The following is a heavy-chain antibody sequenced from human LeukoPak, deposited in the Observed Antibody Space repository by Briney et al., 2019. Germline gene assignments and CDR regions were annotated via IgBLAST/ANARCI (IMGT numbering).Heavy chain of an antibody. V-gene: IGHV3-23*01. J-gene: IGHJ3*02. CDR1: GFTFSSYA. Sequence: AGGSLRLSCAASGFTFSSYAMSWVRQAPGKGLEWVSAISGSGGSTHYADSVKGRFAISRDNSKNTLYLQMNSLRAEDTAVYYCANWPDAFDIWGQGTMVTVSS. CDR3: ANWPDAFDI. CDR2: ISGSGGST.